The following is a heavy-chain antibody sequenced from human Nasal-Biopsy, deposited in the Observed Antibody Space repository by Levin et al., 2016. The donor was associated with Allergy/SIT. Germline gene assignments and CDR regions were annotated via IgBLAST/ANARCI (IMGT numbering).Heavy chain of an antibody. V-gene: IGHV3-30*04. CDR3: ARDRVTGSESNFDY. CDR1: GFIFRTYA. Sequence: GESLKISCSGSGFIFRTYAMHWVRQAAGKGLEWVASISDDGNSKYFAESVRGRFTISRVNSKNTVYLQMNSLRPDDTAVYYCARDRVTGSESNFDYWGQGTLVTVTS. D-gene: IGHD3-10*01. CDR2: ISDDGNSK. J-gene: IGHJ4*02.